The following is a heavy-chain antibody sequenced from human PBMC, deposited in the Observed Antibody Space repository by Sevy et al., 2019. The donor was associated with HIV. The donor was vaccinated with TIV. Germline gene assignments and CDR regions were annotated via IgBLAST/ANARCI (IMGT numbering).Heavy chain of an antibody. J-gene: IGHJ4*02. V-gene: IGHV3-23*01. Sequence: GGSLRLSCAASGFTFSTYAMSWVRQAPGKGLEWVSAISASGDTTYYADSVKGRFTISRDKSESTLYLQMNSLRAEDTAIYYCAKLPSTVMFREKGYWGQGTRVTVSS. CDR1: GFTFSTYA. CDR3: AKLPSTVMFREKGY. CDR2: ISASGDTT. D-gene: IGHD3-10*01.